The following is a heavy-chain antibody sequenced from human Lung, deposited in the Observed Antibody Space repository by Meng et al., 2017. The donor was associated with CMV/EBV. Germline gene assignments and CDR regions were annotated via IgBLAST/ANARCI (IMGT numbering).Heavy chain of an antibody. CDR3: ARTPVRFCNTHMCYAFDY. J-gene: IGHJ4*02. CDR2: LYPDGST. CDR1: SDSITNYF. V-gene: IGHV4-4*07. Sequence: QEQLQESCQRLVRPPATLPVTCIVSSDSITNYFWSWVRQPAGKGLEWIGRLYPDGSTDYNPSLSSRLTLSLDTSKIRFSLKLRSVTAADTAIYYCARTPVRFCNTHMCYAFDYWGQGALVTVSS. D-gene: IGHD2-2*01.